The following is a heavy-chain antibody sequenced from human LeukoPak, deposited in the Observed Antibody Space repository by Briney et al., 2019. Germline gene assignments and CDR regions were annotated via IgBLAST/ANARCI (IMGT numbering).Heavy chain of an antibody. V-gene: IGHV3-15*01. CDR3: TTDYRYDYVLDY. J-gene: IGHJ4*02. Sequence: NPGGSLRLSCAASGFSFSNAWMSWVRQAPGKGLEWVGRIKSKADGGTTDYAAPVKGRFTISRDDSKNTLYLQMNSLKTEDTAVYYCTTDYRYDYVLDYWGQGTLVTVSS. CDR1: GFSFSNAW. CDR2: IKSKADGGTT. D-gene: IGHD3-16*01.